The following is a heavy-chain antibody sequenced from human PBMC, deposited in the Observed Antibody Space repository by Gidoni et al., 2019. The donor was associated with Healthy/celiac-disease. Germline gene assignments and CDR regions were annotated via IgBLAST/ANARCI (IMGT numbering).Heavy chain of an antibody. V-gene: IGHV4-30-4*01. CDR3: ARDQVVVVPAAPMPGAFDI. CDR1: GGSISSGDYY. Sequence: QVQLQESGPGLVKPSQTLSLTCTVSGGSISSGDYYWSWIRQPPGQGLEWIGYIYYSGSTYYNPSLKSRVTISVDTSKNQFSLKLSSVTAADTAVYYCARDQVVVVPAAPMPGAFDIWGQGTMVTVSS. J-gene: IGHJ3*02. D-gene: IGHD2-2*01. CDR2: IYYSGST.